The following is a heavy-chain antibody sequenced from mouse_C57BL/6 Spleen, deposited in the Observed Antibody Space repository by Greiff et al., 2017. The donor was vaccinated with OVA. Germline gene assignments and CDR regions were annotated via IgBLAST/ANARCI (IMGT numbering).Heavy chain of an antibody. J-gene: IGHJ2*01. CDR1: GYTFTSYD. Sequence: VKLMESGPELVKPGASVKLSCKASGYTFTSYDINWVKQRPGQGLEWIGWIYPRDGSTKYNEKFKGKATLTVDTSSSTAYMELHSLTSEDSAVYFCAEGYFDYWGQGTTLTVSS. CDR3: AEGYFDY. V-gene: IGHV1-85*01. CDR2: IYPRDGST.